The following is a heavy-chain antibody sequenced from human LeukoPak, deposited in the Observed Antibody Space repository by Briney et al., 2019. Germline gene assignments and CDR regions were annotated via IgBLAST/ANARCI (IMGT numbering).Heavy chain of an antibody. CDR3: ARLPTLNNQLTYSSWDAFDV. J-gene: IGHJ3*01. CDR1: GFGPFGYN. CDR2: ISITGDII. Sequence: GGSLRLSCAASGFGPFGYNMNWVRQAPGKELEWVSHISITGDIIHYADSVKGRFTISRDNAKNSLFLQMNSLRAEDTAVYYCARLPTLNNQLTYSSWDAFDVWGQGTVVTVSS. V-gene: IGHV3-48*04. D-gene: IGHD2-2*01.